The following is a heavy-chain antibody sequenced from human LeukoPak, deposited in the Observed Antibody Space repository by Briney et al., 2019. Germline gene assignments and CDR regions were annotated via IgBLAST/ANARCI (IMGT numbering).Heavy chain of an antibody. CDR1: GFTFSSYG. D-gene: IGHD6-19*01. Sequence: GGSPRLSCAASGFTFSSYGMHWVRQAPGKGLEWVAVIWYDGSNKYYADSVKGRFTISRDNSKNTLYLQMNSLRAEDTAVYYCAREGIAVASYNWFDPWGQGTLVTVSS. CDR3: AREGIAVASYNWFDP. CDR2: IWYDGSNK. J-gene: IGHJ5*02. V-gene: IGHV3-33*01.